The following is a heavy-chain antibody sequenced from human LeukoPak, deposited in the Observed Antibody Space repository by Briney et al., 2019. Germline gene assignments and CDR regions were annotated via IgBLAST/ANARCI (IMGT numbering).Heavy chain of an antibody. CDR3: ARDPTNTSGRYVYFDY. J-gene: IGHJ4*02. Sequence: GASVKVSCKTFGHTFTHYGFSWVRQAPGQGLERMGWISAYNGDTHYAQNLQGRVTMTSDTSTSTVYTELRSLRSDDTAVYYCARDPTNTSGRYVYFDYWGQGTLVTVSS. CDR1: GHTFTHYG. D-gene: IGHD6-19*01. V-gene: IGHV1-18*01. CDR2: ISAYNGDT.